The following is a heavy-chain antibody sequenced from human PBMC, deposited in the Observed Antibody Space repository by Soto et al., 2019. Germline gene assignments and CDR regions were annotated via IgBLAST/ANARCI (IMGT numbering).Heavy chain of an antibody. CDR1: GFTFNIYA. V-gene: IGHV3-23*01. D-gene: IGHD1-26*01. CDR3: AKVFTPEQGNYFDY. J-gene: IGHJ4*02. Sequence: GGSLRLSCAASGFTFNIYAINWVRQAPGKGLEWVSAISVSVDSTHYADSVKGRFTISRDNYKNTVYLEMNSLRAEDTAVYYCAKVFTPEQGNYFDYWGQGTLVTVSS. CDR2: ISVSVDST.